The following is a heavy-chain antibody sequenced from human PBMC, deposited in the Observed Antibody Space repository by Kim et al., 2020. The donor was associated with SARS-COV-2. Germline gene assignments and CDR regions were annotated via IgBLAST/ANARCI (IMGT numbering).Heavy chain of an antibody. V-gene: IGHV3-49*02. D-gene: IGHD2-15*01. J-gene: IGHJ3*02. CDR3: GVVAVIPDAFDI. Sequence: EYAASVKGRFTISRDDSKSIAYLQMNSLKTEDTAVYYCGVVAVIPDAFDIWGQGTMVTVSS.